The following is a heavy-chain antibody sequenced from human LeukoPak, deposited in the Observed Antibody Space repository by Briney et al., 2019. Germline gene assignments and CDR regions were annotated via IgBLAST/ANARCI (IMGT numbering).Heavy chain of an antibody. Sequence: PSETLSLTCTVSGGSISSGGYYWSWIRQHPGKGLEWIGYIYYSGSTYYNPSLKSRVTISVDTSKNQFSLKLSSVTAADTAVYYCARDPFKGEAAYYDFWSGYLADKFNWFDPWGQGTLVTVSS. D-gene: IGHD3-3*01. J-gene: IGHJ5*02. CDR1: GGSISSGGYY. V-gene: IGHV4-31*03. CDR2: IYYSGST. CDR3: ARDPFKGEAAYYDFWSGYLADKFNWFDP.